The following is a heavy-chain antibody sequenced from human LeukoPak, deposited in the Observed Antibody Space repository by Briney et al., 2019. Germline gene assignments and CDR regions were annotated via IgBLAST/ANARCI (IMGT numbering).Heavy chain of an antibody. CDR1: GGSFSGYY. CDR3: ARSLDTATVAAFDI. Sequence: SETLSLTCAVSGGSFSGYYWSWIRQPPGKGLEWIGEINHSGSTNYNPSLKSRVTISVDTSKNQFSLKLSSVTAADTAVYYCARSLDTATVAAFDIWGQRTMVTVSS. J-gene: IGHJ3*02. D-gene: IGHD5-18*01. CDR2: INHSGST. V-gene: IGHV4-34*01.